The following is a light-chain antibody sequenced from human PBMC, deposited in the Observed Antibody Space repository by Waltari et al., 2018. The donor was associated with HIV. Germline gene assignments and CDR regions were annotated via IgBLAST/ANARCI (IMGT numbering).Light chain of an antibody. CDR1: QSVTTK. Sequence: EVVMTQSPATLSVSPGESATLSCRARQSVTTKLAWYQQKPGQAPRHLIYGASTGATGVRARVCGGVSGTECTLTIISLQSEDFAVYYCLQYNNWPPWTFGQGTKVEIK. CDR3: LQYNNWPPWT. J-gene: IGKJ1*01. CDR2: GAS. V-gene: IGKV3-15*01.